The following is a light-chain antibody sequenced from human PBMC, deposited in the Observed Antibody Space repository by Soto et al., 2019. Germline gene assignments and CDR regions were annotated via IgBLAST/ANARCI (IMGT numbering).Light chain of an antibody. CDR3: QQSYNTPIT. J-gene: IGKJ5*01. V-gene: IGKV1-39*01. CDR1: QGIRTD. CDR2: GAS. Sequence: DIQMTQSPSSLSASVGDRVTITCRASQGIRTDLVWYQQKPGKAPTRLIYGASNLQSGVPSRFSGSGSGTDFTLTITSLKPDDFATYYCQQSYNTPITFGQGTRLEIK.